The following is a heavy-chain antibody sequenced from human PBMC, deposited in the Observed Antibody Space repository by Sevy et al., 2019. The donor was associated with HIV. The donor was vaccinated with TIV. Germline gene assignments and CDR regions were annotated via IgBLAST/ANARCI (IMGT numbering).Heavy chain of an antibody. CDR3: ARARGIPHYYYGMDA. CDR2: IFPGDSDT. Sequence: GESLKISCKGSGYSFTTYWIGCVRQMPGKGLEWMGIIFPGDSDTRCSPSCQGQVSISADNSISTAYLQWSSLKASDTAMYYCARARGIPHYYYGMDAWGQGTTVTVSS. V-gene: IGHV5-51*01. D-gene: IGHD1-26*01. CDR1: GYSFTTYW. J-gene: IGHJ6*02.